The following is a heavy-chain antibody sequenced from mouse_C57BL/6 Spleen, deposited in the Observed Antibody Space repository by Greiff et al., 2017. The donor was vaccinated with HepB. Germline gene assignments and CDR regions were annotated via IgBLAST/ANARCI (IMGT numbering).Heavy chain of an antibody. D-gene: IGHD1-1*01. CDR1: GYSFTGYF. V-gene: IGHV1-20*01. CDR2: INPYNGDT. CDR3: ARDYYGSSSFAY. Sequence: VQLQQSGPELVKPGDSVKISCKASGYSFTGYFMNWVMQSHGKSLEWIGRINPYNGDTFYNQKFKGKATLTVDKSSSTAHMELRSLTSEDSPVYYCARDYYGSSSFAYWGQGTLVTVSS. J-gene: IGHJ3*01.